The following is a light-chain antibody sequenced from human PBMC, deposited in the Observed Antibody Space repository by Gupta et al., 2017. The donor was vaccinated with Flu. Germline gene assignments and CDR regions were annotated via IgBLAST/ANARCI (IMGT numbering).Light chain of an antibody. CDR2: QNN. J-gene: IGLJ1*01. V-gene: IGLV3-1*01. CDR3: QAWVNGIYV. CDR1: RLGDKS. Sequence: PGQTVSITCVGDRLGDKSVYWYQQRPDQSPVLVMYQNNKRPSGIPERFSGANSGNTATLTIGGTQAMDEADYYCQAWVNGIYVFGTGTEVTVL.